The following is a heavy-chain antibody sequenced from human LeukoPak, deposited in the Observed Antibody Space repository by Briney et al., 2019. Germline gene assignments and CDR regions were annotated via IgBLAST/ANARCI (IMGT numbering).Heavy chain of an antibody. D-gene: IGHD5-18*01. V-gene: IGHV4-4*02. CDR2: IYHSGST. CDR1: GGSISSSNW. J-gene: IGHJ5*02. Sequence: PSETLSLTCAVSGGSISSSNWWSWVRPPPGKGLEWIGEIYHSGSTNYNPSLKSRVTMSVDTSKNQFSLKLSSVTAADTAVYYCARGQYSYGYGWFDPWGQGTLVTVSS. CDR3: ARGQYSYGYGWFDP.